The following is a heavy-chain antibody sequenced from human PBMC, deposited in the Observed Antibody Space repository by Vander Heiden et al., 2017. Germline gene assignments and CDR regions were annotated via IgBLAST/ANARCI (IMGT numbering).Heavy chain of an antibody. V-gene: IGHV3-30-3*01. J-gene: IGHJ4*02. D-gene: IGHD1-26*01. CDR3: ARSAARSIVGATQRAPRCFDY. Sequence: TFSSYAMHWVRQAPGKGLEWVAVISYDGSNKYYADSVKGRFTISRDNSKNTLYLQMNSLRAEDTAVYYCARSAARSIVGATQRAPRCFDYWGQGTLVTVSS. CDR2: ISYDGSNK. CDR1: TFSSYA.